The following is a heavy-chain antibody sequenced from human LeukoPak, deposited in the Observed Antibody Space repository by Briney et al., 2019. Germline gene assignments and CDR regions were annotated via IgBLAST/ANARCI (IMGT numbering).Heavy chain of an antibody. CDR1: GFTLSSYA. Sequence: GGSLRLSCAASGFTLSSYAMTWVRQAPGKGLEWVSSISVSGGSTYYADSVKGRLTISRDNSKNTLYLQMNSLRAEDTAVYYCAKTFYYYDTSGYYYWGQGTLVTVSS. CDR3: AKTFYYYDTSGYYY. J-gene: IGHJ4*02. D-gene: IGHD3-22*01. V-gene: IGHV3-23*01. CDR2: ISVSGGST.